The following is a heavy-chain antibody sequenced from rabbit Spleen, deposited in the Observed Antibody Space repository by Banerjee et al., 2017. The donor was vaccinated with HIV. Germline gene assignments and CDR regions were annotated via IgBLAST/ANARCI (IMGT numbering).Heavy chain of an antibody. Sequence: QEQLVESGGGLVQPGGSLTLTCTASGFSFSSSYWICWVRQAPGKGLEWIACIATGSSGSTYYASWAKGRFPISRTSSATVALQMTSLTAADTATYFCARDLAGVIGWNFSLWGPGTLVTV. CDR3: ARDLAGVIGWNFSL. J-gene: IGHJ4*01. CDR1: GFSFSSSYW. CDR2: IATGSSGST. V-gene: IGHV1S45*01. D-gene: IGHD4-1*01.